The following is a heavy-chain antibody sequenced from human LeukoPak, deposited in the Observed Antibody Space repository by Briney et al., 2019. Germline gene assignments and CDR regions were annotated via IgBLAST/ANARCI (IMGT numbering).Heavy chain of an antibody. CDR2: IWYDGSNK. CDR3: ARDLYYYDSSGYSYYYGMDV. CDR1: GFTFSSYG. V-gene: IGHV3-33*01. Sequence: GRSLRLSCAASGFTFSSYGMHWVRQAPGKGLEWVAVIWYDGSNKYYADSVKGRFTISRDNSKNTLYLQMNSLRAEDTAVYYCARDLYYYDSSGYSYYYGMDVWGQGTTVTVSS. D-gene: IGHD3-22*01. J-gene: IGHJ6*02.